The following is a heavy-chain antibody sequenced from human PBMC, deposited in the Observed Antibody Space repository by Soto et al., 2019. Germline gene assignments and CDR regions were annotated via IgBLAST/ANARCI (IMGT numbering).Heavy chain of an antibody. Sequence: QVQLVESGGGVVQPGRSLRLSCAASGFTFSSYAMHWVRQAPGKGLEWVAVISYDGSNKYYADSVKGRFTISRDNSKNTLYLQMNSLRAEDTAVYYCARDRQYFTIAGAADYWGQGTLVTVSS. CDR3: ARDRQYFTIAGAADY. J-gene: IGHJ4*02. CDR1: GFTFSSYA. V-gene: IGHV3-30-3*01. CDR2: ISYDGSNK. D-gene: IGHD6-19*01.